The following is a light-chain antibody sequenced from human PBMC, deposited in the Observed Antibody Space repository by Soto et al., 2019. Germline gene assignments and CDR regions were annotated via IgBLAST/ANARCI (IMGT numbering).Light chain of an antibody. CDR2: GIS. J-gene: IGKJ4*01. CDR1: QSLTTY. V-gene: IGKV3-15*01. Sequence: IVLAQSPSTLSLAPGERATLSFRASQSLTTYLAWYQQKPDQAPRLLIYGISTRATDVPARFSGSGSGTEFTLTISGLQSEDFAVYYCQQYNKWPLTFGGGTKVDNK. CDR3: QQYNKWPLT.